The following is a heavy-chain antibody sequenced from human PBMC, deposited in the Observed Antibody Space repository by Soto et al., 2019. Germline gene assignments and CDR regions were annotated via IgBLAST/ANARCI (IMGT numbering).Heavy chain of an antibody. CDR2: IKQDGSEK. CDR3: AGGGVLIAARPRWVAFDI. Sequence: GGSLRLSCAASGFTFSSYWMSWVRQAPGKGLEWVANIKQDGSEKYYVDSVKGRFTISRDNAKNSLYLQMNSLRAEDTAVYYCAGGGVLIAARPRWVAFDIWGQGTMVTVSS. V-gene: IGHV3-7*01. J-gene: IGHJ3*02. D-gene: IGHD6-6*01. CDR1: GFTFSSYW.